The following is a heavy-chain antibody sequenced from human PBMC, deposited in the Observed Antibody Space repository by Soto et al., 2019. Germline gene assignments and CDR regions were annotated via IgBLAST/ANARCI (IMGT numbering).Heavy chain of an antibody. Sequence: ASVKVSCKASGGTFSSYAISWVRQAPGQGLEWMGGIIPIFGTANYAQKFQGRVTITADESTSTAYMELSSLRSEDTAVYYCARDFGESGYDEEDFDYWGQGTLVTVSS. V-gene: IGHV1-69*13. D-gene: IGHD5-12*01. CDR3: ARDFGESGYDEEDFDY. CDR2: IIPIFGTA. CDR1: GGTFSSYA. J-gene: IGHJ4*02.